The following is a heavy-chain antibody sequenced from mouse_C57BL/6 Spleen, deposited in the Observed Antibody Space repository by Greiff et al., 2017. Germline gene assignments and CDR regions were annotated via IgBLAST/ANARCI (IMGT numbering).Heavy chain of an antibody. Sequence: EVMLVESGGGLVKPGGSLKLSCAASGFTFSSYAMSWVRQTPEKRLEWVATISDGGSYTYYPDNVKGRFTISRDNAKNNLYLQMSHLKSEDTAMYYCARDPDYGSSPWFAYWGQGTLVTVSA. J-gene: IGHJ3*01. D-gene: IGHD1-1*01. CDR3: ARDPDYGSSPWFAY. V-gene: IGHV5-4*01. CDR2: ISDGGSYT. CDR1: GFTFSSYA.